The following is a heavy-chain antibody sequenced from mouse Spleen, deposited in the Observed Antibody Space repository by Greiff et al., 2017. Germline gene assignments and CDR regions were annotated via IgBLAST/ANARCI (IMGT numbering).Heavy chain of an antibody. J-gene: IGHJ4*01. CDR2: IDPETGGT. Sequence: QVQLQQSGAALVRPGASVTLSCKASGYTFTDYEMHWVKQTPVHGLEWIGTIDPETGGTAYNQKFKGKDILTADKSSSTAYMELRSLTSEDSAVYYCTRVDYGYDDSYYYAMDYRGQGTSVTVSS. CDR1: GYTFTDYE. V-gene: IGHV1-15*01. D-gene: IGHD2-2*01. CDR3: TRVDYGYDDSYYYAMDY.